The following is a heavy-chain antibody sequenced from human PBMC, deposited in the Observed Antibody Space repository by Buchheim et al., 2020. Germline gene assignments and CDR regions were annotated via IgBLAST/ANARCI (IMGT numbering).Heavy chain of an antibody. D-gene: IGHD3-9*01. CDR1: GYTFTGYY. Sequence: QVQLVQSGAEIKKPGASVKVSCKASGYTFTGYYMHWVRQAPGQGLEWMGWINPNSGGTNYAQKFQGRVTMTRDTSISKAYMALSGLRSDDTAVYYCARPENYDILTGYYARDYWGQGTL. CDR3: ARPENYDILTGYYARDY. V-gene: IGHV1-2*02. J-gene: IGHJ4*02. CDR2: INPNSGGT.